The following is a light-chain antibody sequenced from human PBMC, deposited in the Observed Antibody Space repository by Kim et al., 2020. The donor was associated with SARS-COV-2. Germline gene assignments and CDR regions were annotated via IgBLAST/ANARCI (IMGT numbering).Light chain of an antibody. J-gene: IGKJ1*01. Sequence: ASTGKRVTITSRASHGISRNLAWYQQKPGKAPELLMYDASTLQSGVLSRFSGSGSGTDFTLTISSLQSEDSATYFCQQYYTYPWTFGQGTKVDIK. CDR2: DAS. CDR3: QQYYTYPWT. CDR1: HGISRN. V-gene: IGKV1-8*01.